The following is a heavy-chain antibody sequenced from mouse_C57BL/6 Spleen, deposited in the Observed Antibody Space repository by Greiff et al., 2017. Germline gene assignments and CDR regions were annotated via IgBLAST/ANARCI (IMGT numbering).Heavy chain of an antibody. CDR1: GFTFSNYW. CDR3: TSRYYGSSYPLFDY. V-gene: IGHV6-3*01. CDR2: IRLKSDNYAT. Sequence: EVMLVESGGGLVQPGGSMKLSCVASGFTFSNYWMNWVRQSPEKGLEWVAQIRLKSDNYATHYAESVKGRFTISRDDSKSSVYLQMNNLRAEDTGIYYCTSRYYGSSYPLFDYWGQGTTLTVSS. D-gene: IGHD1-1*01. J-gene: IGHJ2*01.